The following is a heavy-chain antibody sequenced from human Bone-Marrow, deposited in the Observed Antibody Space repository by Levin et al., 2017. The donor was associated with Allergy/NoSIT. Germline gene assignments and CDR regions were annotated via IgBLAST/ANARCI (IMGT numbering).Heavy chain of an antibody. CDR3: TTKGYYGMDV. V-gene: IGHV3-48*01. CDR2: VSLSGSTT. Sequence: GGSLRLSCVDSAFTFSDRMNWVRQAPGKGLEWISYVSLSGSTTYFADPVKGRFSISRDSAKNSVFLQMNSLRGEDTAVYYCTTKGYYGMDVWGQGTTVTVSS. D-gene: IGHD1-26*01. CDR1: AFTFSDR. J-gene: IGHJ6*02.